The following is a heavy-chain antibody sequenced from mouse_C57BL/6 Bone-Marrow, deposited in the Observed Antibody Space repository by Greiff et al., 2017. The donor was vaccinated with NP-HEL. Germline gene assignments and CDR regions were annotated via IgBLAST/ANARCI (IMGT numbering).Heavy chain of an antibody. J-gene: IGHJ2*01. CDR2: ISYDGSN. CDR1: GYSITSGYY. CDR3: ARGHYYGPHYFDY. Sequence: DVHLVESGPGLVKPSQSLSLTCSVTGYSITSGYYWNWIRQFPGNKLEWMGYISYDGSNNYNQSLKHRISITLDTSTNPFFLKLNSVTTEDTATYYCARGHYYGPHYFDYWGQGTTLTVSS. V-gene: IGHV3-6*01. D-gene: IGHD1-1*01.